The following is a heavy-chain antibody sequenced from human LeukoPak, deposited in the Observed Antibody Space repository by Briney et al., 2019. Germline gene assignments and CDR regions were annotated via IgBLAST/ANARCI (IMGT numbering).Heavy chain of an antibody. CDR2: INPNSGGT. CDR3: ARVVNPSDIVVVPAAIGYPLGGLGY. Sequence: ASVKVSCKASGYTFTGYYMHWVRQAPGQALEWMGWINPNSGGTNYAQKFQGRVTMTRDTSISTAYMELSRLRSDDTAVYYCARVVNPSDIVVVPAAIGYPLGGLGYWGQGTLVTVSS. CDR1: GYTFTGYY. D-gene: IGHD2-2*02. J-gene: IGHJ4*02. V-gene: IGHV1-2*02.